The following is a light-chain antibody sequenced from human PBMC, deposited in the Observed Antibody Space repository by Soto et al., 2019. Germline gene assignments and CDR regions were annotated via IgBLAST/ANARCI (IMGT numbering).Light chain of an antibody. CDR2: DAS. V-gene: IGKV1-5*01. J-gene: IGKJ5*01. CDR1: QSLNNY. Sequence: EIQMTQSPSTLSASVGDRVTITCRASQSLNNYLAWYQQKPGKAPKLLIYDASTLERGVPSRFSGTGSGTEFTLTISSLQPDDFATYYCQQYYRSSITFAQGTRLEI. CDR3: QQYYRSSIT.